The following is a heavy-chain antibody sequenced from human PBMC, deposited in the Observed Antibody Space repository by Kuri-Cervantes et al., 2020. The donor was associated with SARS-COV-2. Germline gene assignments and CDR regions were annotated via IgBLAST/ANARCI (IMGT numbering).Heavy chain of an antibody. V-gene: IGHV1-2*02. CDR3: ARISSGSVIRFLEWSAEDAFDI. CDR2: INPNSGGT. CDR1: GYTFTGYY. J-gene: IGHJ3*02. Sequence: ASVKVSCKASGYTFTGYYMHWVRQAPGQGLEWMGWINPNSGGTNYAQKFQGRVTMTRDTSISTAYMELSRLRSDDTAVYYCARISSGSVIRFLEWSAEDAFDIWGQGTMVTVSS. D-gene: IGHD3-3*01.